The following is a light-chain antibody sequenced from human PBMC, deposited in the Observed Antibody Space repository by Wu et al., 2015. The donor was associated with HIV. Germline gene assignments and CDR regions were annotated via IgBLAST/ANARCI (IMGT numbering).Light chain of an antibody. CDR3: QQFNSYRYT. CDR2: DAS. J-gene: IGKJ2*01. CDR1: QGISSA. V-gene: IGKV1-13*02. Sequence: AIQLTQSPSSLSASVGDRVAITCRASQGISSALAWYQQKPGKAPKLLIYDASSLESGVPSRFSGSGSGTDFTLTISSLQPEDFATYYCQQFNSYRYTFGQGTKLEIK.